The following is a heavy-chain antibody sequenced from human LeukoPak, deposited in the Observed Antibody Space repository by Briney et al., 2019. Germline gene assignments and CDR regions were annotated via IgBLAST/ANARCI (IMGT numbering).Heavy chain of an antibody. CDR1: GYTFTSYG. V-gene: IGHV1-18*01. Sequence: ASVKVSCKASGYTFTSYGISWVRQAPGQGLEWMGWISAYNGNTNYAQKLQGRVTMTTDTSTSTAYMELRSLRSDDTAVYYCARVNTAMVTGYYYYYYMDVWGKGTTVTISS. CDR3: ARVNTAMVTGYYYYYYMDV. CDR2: ISAYNGNT. J-gene: IGHJ6*03. D-gene: IGHD5-18*01.